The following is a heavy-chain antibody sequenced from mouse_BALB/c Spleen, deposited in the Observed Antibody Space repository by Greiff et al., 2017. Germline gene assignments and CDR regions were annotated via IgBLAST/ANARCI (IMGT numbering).Heavy chain of an antibody. CDR1: GYSITSDYA. J-gene: IGHJ3*01. CDR3: ARGIYYYGSSGGFAY. V-gene: IGHV3-2*02. CDR2: ISYSGST. D-gene: IGHD1-1*01. Sequence: EVQLQQSGPGLVKPSQSLSLTCTVTGYSITSDYAWNWIRQFPGNKLEWMGYISYSGSTSYNPSLKSRISITRDTSKNQFFLQLNSVTTEDTATYYCARGIYYYGSSGGFAYWGQGTLVTVSA.